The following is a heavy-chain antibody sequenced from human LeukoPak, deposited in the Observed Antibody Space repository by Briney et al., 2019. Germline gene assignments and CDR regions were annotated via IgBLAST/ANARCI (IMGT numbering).Heavy chain of an antibody. CDR1: GFTFSSDV. CDR3: AKVRAPRQYYFDY. D-gene: IGHD1-26*01. CDR2: ISGSGGRT. V-gene: IGHV3-23*01. J-gene: IGHJ4*02. Sequence: SGGSLRLSCAASGFTFSSDVMSWVRQAPGKWLEWVSAISGSGGRTYYADSVKGRFTISRDNSKNTLYLQMNSLRAEDTAVYYCAKVRAPRQYYFDYWGQGTLVTVSS.